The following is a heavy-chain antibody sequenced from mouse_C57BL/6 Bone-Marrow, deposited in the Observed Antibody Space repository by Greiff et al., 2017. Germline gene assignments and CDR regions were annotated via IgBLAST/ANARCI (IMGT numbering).Heavy chain of an antibody. CDR1: GFTFSSYG. J-gene: IGHJ2*01. D-gene: IGHD2-2*01. CDR3: ARQRGCYGYDGGYYFDY. Sequence: EVQLVESGGDLVKPGGSLKLSCAASGFTFSSYGMSWVRQTPDKRLEWVATISSGGSYTYYPDSVTGRFTISRDNAKNTLYLQMSSLKSEDTAMYYCARQRGCYGYDGGYYFDYWGQGTTLTVSS. V-gene: IGHV5-6*01. CDR2: ISSGGSYT.